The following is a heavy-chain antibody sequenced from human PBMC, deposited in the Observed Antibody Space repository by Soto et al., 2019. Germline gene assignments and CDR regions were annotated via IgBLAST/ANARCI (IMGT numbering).Heavy chain of an antibody. V-gene: IGHV1-69*11. J-gene: IGHJ4*02. Sequence: QVQLVQSGPEVKKPGSSVRVSCKASGHTFRAFGVSWVRRAPGQGLQWMGGLVPLLGTANYAKNFKDRLTITADGATRTIFMELRSLRSDDTAVYYCARLWGIQEEDSWGQGTRVTVSS. CDR3: ARLWGIQEEDS. CDR2: LVPLLGTA. CDR1: GHTFRAFG. D-gene: IGHD3-16*01.